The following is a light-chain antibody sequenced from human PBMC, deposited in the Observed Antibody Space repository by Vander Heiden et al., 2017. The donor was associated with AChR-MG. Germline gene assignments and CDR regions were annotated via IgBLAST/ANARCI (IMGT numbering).Light chain of an antibody. CDR3: QTWDSRAVV. CDR1: KLVNKY. V-gene: IGLV3-1*01. CDR2: QDR. J-gene: IGLJ2*01. Sequence: SYELTQPPSVSVSPGQTARISRSGDKLVNKYVCWYQQKPGQSPVRVIYQDRKRPSGIPERFSGSNSGNTATLTISGTQAMDEADYYCQTWDSRAVVFGGGTKLTVL.